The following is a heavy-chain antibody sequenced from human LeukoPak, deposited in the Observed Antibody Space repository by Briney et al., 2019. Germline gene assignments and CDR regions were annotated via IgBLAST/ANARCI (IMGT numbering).Heavy chain of an antibody. CDR3: GRRVMSRPFDS. D-gene: IGHD2-2*01. J-gene: IGHJ4*02. CDR1: GYSFTNYW. Sequence: GESLKISCKGSGYSFTNYWIGWVRHMPGKGLEWMGIIYPGDSDTRYSPSFQGQVTMSADKSITTAYLQWSSLKASDTAIYYCGRRVMSRPFDSWGQGTLVTVSS. V-gene: IGHV5-51*01. CDR2: IYPGDSDT.